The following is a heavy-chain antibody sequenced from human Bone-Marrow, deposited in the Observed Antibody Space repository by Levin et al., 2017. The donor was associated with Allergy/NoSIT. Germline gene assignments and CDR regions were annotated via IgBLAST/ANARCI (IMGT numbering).Heavy chain of an antibody. D-gene: IGHD4-17*01. CDR2: INPNSGGT. V-gene: IGHV1-2*06. CDR1: GYTFIGYY. CDR3: ASSDYGDYTPGY. J-gene: IGHJ4*02. Sequence: GASVKVSCKASGYTFIGYYMHWVRQATGQGLEWMGRINPNSGGTNYAQKFQGRVTMTRDTSISTGYLELSRLRSDDTAVYYCASSDYGDYTPGYWGQGTLVTVSS.